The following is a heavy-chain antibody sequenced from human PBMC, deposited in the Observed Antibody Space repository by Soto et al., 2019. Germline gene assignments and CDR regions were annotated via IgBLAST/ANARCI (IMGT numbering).Heavy chain of an antibody. J-gene: IGHJ6*01. CDR2: IYYDGST. CDR3: ARGKFVYSYDSRHNWYQHGID. V-gene: IGHV4-39*02. D-gene: IGHD2-2*01. Sequence: CKRQTPGKGLAWSGSIYYDGSTNYNPSLKSRVSISVDTSKNHFSLKLSSVTAADTAVYYCARGKFVYSYDSRHNWYQHGID.